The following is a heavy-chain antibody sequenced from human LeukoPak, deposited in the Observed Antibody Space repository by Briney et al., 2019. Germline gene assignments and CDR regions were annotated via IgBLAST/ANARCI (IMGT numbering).Heavy chain of an antibody. CDR1: GFTFSSYA. CDR2: ISGSGGST. J-gene: IGHJ6*02. V-gene: IGHV3-23*01. Sequence: PGGSLRLSCAASGFTFSSYAMSWVRQAPGKGLEWVSAISGSGGSTYYADSVKGRFTISRDNSKNTLYLQMNSLRAEDTAVYYCAKPYSSSWPFYYYYGMDVWGQGTTVTVSS. CDR3: AKPYSSSWPFYYYYGMDV. D-gene: IGHD6-13*01.